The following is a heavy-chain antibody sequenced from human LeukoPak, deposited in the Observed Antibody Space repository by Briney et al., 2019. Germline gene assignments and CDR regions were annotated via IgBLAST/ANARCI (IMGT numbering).Heavy chain of an antibody. CDR3: ARRSGSYFDY. J-gene: IGHJ4*02. CDR1: GDSISSSSYY. V-gene: IGHV4-39*01. CDR2: IYYSGST. D-gene: IGHD1-26*01. Sequence: PSETLSLTCTVSGDSISSSSYYWGWIRQPPGKGLEWIGSIYYSGSTYYNPSLKSRVTISVDTSKNQFSLKLSSVTAADTAVYYCARRSGSYFDYWGQGTLVTVSS.